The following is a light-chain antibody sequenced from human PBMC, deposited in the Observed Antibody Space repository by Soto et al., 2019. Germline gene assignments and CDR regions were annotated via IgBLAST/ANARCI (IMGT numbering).Light chain of an antibody. CDR3: MQALQTPLT. CDR2: LGS. V-gene: IGKV2-28*01. J-gene: IGKJ4*01. Sequence: DIGMTQSPLSLPVTPGEPASISCRSSQSLLHSNGYNCLDWYLQKPGQSPQLLIHLGSNRASGVPDRISGSGSGTDFTLKISRVDAEDGGVYYCMQALQTPLTFGGGNKVEIK. CDR1: QSLLHSNGYNC.